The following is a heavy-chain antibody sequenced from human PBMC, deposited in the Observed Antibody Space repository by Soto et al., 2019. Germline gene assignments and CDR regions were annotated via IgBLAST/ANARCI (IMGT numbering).Heavy chain of an antibody. CDR2: VSGSGGRT. CDR1: GFTFSSYA. CDR3: AKYSPRRFDQGYYYYYYMDV. D-gene: IGHD1-26*01. J-gene: IGHJ6*03. V-gene: IGHV3-23*01. Sequence: EVQLLESGGGLVQPGGSLRLSCAASGFTFSSYAMSWVRQAPEKGLEWVSAVSGSGGRTYYADSVNGRFTISSDNSKNTLYLQMNSLSAEDTAVYYCAKYSPRRFDQGYYYYYYMDVWGKGTTVTVSS.